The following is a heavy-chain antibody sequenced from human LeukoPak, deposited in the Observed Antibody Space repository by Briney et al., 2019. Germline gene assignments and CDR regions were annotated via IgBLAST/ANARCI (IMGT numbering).Heavy chain of an antibody. CDR3: ARQWLING. CDR2: ISESGGTT. CDR1: GFTFSSYS. J-gene: IGHJ4*02. V-gene: IGHV3-23*01. Sequence: GGSLRLSCAASGFTFSSYSMNWVRQAPGKGLEWVSSISESGGTTDYADSVKGRFTTSRDNSKNTLYLQMNSLRAEDTAVYYCARQWLINGWGQGILVTVSS. D-gene: IGHD6-19*01.